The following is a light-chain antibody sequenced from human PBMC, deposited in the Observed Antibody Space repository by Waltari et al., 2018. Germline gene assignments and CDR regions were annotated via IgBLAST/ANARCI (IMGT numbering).Light chain of an antibody. CDR1: QYITAD. J-gene: IGKJ5*01. V-gene: IGKV3-11*01. CDR2: DAS. Sequence: DIVLTQSPATLSLSPGERATISCRASQYITADLAWYQQKPGQAPRLFVYDASNRATGIPARVSGSGSGTDFTLTISSLDPEDSAVYYCAQRNDWPITFGQGTRVEIK. CDR3: AQRNDWPIT.